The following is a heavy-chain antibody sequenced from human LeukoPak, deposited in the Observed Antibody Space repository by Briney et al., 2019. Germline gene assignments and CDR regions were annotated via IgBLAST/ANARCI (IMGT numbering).Heavy chain of an antibody. D-gene: IGHD3-22*01. V-gene: IGHV1-69*04. CDR1: RGTFSSYA. CDR3: AREGNYYDSSGYYPLGY. J-gene: IGHJ4*02. CDR2: IIPILGIA. Sequence: GSPVKVSCKASRGTFSSYAISWVRQAPGHGLEWMGRIIPILGIANYAQKFQGRVTITADKSTSTAYMELSSLRSQDTAVYYCAREGNYYDSSGYYPLGYWGQGTLVTVSS.